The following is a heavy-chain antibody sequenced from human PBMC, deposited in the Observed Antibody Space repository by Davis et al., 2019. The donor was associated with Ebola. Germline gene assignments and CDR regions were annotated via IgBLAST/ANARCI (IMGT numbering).Heavy chain of an antibody. J-gene: IGHJ4*02. CDR3: ARKTMRGSLDY. Sequence: SVKISCKASGGSFSSYAISWVRQAPGQGLEWMGGIIPILGIVNYAQKFQGRLTTTADESTSTAYMELSSLRSEDTAVYNCARKTMRGSLDYWGQGTLVTVSS. V-gene: IGHV1-69*10. D-gene: IGHD3-10*01. CDR2: IIPILGIV. CDR1: GGSFSSYA.